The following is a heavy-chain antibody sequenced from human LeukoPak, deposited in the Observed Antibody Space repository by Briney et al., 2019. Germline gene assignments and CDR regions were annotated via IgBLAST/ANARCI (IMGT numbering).Heavy chain of an antibody. J-gene: IGHJ3*02. CDR3: AKPTLGDVIDSFDI. CDR1: GFTFTNYG. Sequence: GGSLRLSCAASGFTFTNYGMSWVRQAPGKGLEWVSCISTAGSTYYADSVKGRFTISRDNSKNTVYLQMYNLRAEDTAVYYCAKPTLGDVIDSFDIWGQGTMVTFSS. D-gene: IGHD3-10*01. CDR2: ISTAGST. V-gene: IGHV3-23*01.